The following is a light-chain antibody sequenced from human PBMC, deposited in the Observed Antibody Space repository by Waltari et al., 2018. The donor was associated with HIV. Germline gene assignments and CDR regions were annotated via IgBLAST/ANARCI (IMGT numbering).Light chain of an antibody. V-gene: IGLV2-8*01. CDR2: EVS. J-gene: IGLJ2*01. CDR1: SSDVGGYNY. Sequence: QSALTQPPSASGSPGQSVTISCTGTSSDVGGYNYVSWYQQHPGKAPKVMIYEVSNRPSGFPDRFPGAKSGNPASLTVSGLQAEDEADYYCSSYAGSHNFVVFGGGTKLTVL. CDR3: SSYAGSHNFVV.